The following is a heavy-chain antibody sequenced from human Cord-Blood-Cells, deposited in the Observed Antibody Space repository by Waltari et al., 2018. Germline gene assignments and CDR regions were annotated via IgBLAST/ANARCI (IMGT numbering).Heavy chain of an antibody. D-gene: IGHD3-10*01. CDR3: ARDKAARDYYYGSGSYYYYYGMDV. V-gene: IGHV4-4*07. J-gene: IGHJ6*02. CDR1: GGSISSYY. Sequence: QVQLQESGPGLVKPSETLSLTCTVSGGSISSYYWSWFRQPAGKGPEVVGRTYTSGSTNYNPPLKSRVTMSVDTSKNQFSLKLSSVTAADTTVYYCARDKAARDYYYGSGSYYYYYGMDVWGQGTTVTVSS. CDR2: TYTSGST.